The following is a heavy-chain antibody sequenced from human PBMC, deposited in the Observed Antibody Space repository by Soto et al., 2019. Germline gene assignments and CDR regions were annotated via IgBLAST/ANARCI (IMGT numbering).Heavy chain of an antibody. CDR1: GFTFSSSP. CDR3: VRDKIRGPPDYCDD. J-gene: IGHJ4*02. CDR2: ISYDGIIK. Sequence: QVQLVESGGGVVQPGRSLRLSCEASGFTFSSSPMHWVRQAPGKGLEWVAVISYDGIIKVYADSVQGRFTISRDISKNTLYLQRNSLRTEDTAVYYCVRDKIRGPPDYCDDWGQGTLVTVSS. V-gene: IGHV3-30-3*01.